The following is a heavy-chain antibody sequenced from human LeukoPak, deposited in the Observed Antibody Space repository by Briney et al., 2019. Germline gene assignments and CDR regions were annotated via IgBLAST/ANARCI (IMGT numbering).Heavy chain of an antibody. CDR3: ARPNDYGGSDAFDI. CDR1: GGSISSYY. V-gene: IGHV4-59*08. D-gene: IGHD4-23*01. CDR2: IYYSGST. J-gene: IGHJ3*02. Sequence: SETLFLTCTVSGGSISSYYWSWIRQPPGKGLEWIGYIYYSGSTNYNPSLKSRVTISVDTSKNQFSLKLSSVTAADTAVYYCARPNDYGGSDAFDIWGQGTMVTVSS.